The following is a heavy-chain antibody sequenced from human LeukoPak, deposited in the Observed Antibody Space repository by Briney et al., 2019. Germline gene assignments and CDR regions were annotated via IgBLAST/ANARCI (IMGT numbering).Heavy chain of an antibody. Sequence: GGSLRLSCAASGFTVSSNYMSWVRQAPGKGLEWVSVIYSGGSTYYADSVKGRFTISRDNSKNTLYLQMNSLRAEDTAVYYCAKDQGRWELRTYYMDVWGKGTTVTISS. CDR1: GFTVSSNY. D-gene: IGHD1-26*01. J-gene: IGHJ6*03. CDR3: AKDQGRWELRTYYMDV. CDR2: IYSGGST. V-gene: IGHV3-53*05.